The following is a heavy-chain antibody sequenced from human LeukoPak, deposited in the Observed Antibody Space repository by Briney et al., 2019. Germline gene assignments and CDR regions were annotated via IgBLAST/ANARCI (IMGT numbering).Heavy chain of an antibody. CDR2: FDPEDGET. V-gene: IGHV1-24*01. CDR3: ATVFEGSAAGDY. J-gene: IGHJ4*02. CDR1: GYTLTELS. D-gene: IGHD6-13*01. Sequence: ASVKVSCKVSGYTLTELSMHWVRQAPGKGLEWMGGFDPEDGETIYAQKFQGRVTMTEDTSTDTAYMELSSLRSEDTAVYYCATVFEGSAAGDYWGQGTLATVSS.